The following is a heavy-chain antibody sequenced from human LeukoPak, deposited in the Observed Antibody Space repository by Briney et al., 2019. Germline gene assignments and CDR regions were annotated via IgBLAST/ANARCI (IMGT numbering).Heavy chain of an antibody. CDR1: GFTFISYW. J-gene: IGHJ6*03. Sequence: GGSLRLSCAASGFTFISYWMSWVRQAPGKGLEWVANIKQDGSEKYYVDSMKGRFTISRDNAKNSLYLQMNSLRAEDTAVYYCARADSSIAARLSRSSIFNYYYYMDVWGKGTTVTVSS. CDR2: IKQDGSEK. V-gene: IGHV3-7*01. D-gene: IGHD6-6*01. CDR3: ARADSSIAARLSRSSIFNYYYYMDV.